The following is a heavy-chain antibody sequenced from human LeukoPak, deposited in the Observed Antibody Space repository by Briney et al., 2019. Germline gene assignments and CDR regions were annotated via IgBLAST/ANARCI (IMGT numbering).Heavy chain of an antibody. Sequence: GGSLRLSCAASGFTFSSYWMSWVRQAPGKGLEWVANIKQDGSEKYNMDSVKGRFTISRDNAKNSLYLQMNSLRAEDTAVYYCASRLGYYESDYWGQGTLVTVSS. CDR3: ASRLGYYESDY. V-gene: IGHV3-7*01. D-gene: IGHD3-22*01. CDR1: GFTFSSYW. J-gene: IGHJ4*02. CDR2: IKQDGSEK.